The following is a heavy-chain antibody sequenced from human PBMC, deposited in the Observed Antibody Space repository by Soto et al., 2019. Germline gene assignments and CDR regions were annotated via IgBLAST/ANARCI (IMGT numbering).Heavy chain of an antibody. V-gene: IGHV1-2*04. CDR2: INPNSGGT. CDR3: ARGGAAAATGAFDI. J-gene: IGHJ3*02. Sequence: SVTGSWKTSGYTLPGDYMDCVRQATGQGLEWMGWINPNSGGTNYAQKFQGWVTMTRDTSISTAHMELSRLRSDDTAVYYCARGGAAAATGAFDIWGQGTMVTVSS. D-gene: IGHD6-13*01. CDR1: GYTLPGDY.